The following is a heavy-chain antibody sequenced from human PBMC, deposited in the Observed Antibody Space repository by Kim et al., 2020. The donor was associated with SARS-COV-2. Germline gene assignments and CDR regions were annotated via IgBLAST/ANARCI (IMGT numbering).Heavy chain of an antibody. V-gene: IGHV4-39*07. Sequence: SETLSLTCTVSGGSISSSSYYWGWIRQPPGKGLECIGSIYYSGSTYYNPSLKSRVTISVDTSKNHFSLKLSSVTAADTAVYYCARDLGANLRYFDWLSYFDYWGQGTLVTVSS. J-gene: IGHJ4*02. D-gene: IGHD3-9*01. CDR3: ARDLGANLRYFDWLSYFDY. CDR2: IYYSGST. CDR1: GGSISSSSYY.